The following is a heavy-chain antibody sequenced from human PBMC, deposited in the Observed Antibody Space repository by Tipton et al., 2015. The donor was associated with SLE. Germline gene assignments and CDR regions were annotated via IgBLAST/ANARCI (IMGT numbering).Heavy chain of an antibody. CDR1: GGSITSSSYY. D-gene: IGHD6-19*01. Sequence: LRLSCTVSGGSITSSSYYWGWIRQPPGKGLEWIGSIYYSGSTYYNPSLQSRVTISVDTSKNQFSLKLGSVTAADTAVYYCAAYSTGRDGEDYWGQGTLVTVSS. CDR2: IYYSGST. J-gene: IGHJ4*02. V-gene: IGHV4-39*01. CDR3: AAYSTGRDGEDY.